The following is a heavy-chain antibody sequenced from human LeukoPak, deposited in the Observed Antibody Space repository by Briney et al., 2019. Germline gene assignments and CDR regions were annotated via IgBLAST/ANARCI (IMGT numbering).Heavy chain of an antibody. V-gene: IGHV3-20*04. CDR3: ARDARRVDRAWFGELLLYP. D-gene: IGHD3-10*01. J-gene: IGHJ5*02. CDR1: GFTFDDYG. CDR2: INWNGVST. Sequence: PGGSLRLTCAASGFTFDDYGMSWVRQAPGKGLEWVSGINWNGVSTGYVDSVKGRFTISRDNAKNSLYLQMNSLRAEDTALYYCARDARRVDRAWFGELLLYPWGQGTLVTVSS.